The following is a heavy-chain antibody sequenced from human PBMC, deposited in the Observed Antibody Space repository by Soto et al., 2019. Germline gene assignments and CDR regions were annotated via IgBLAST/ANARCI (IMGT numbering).Heavy chain of an antibody. J-gene: IGHJ6*02. D-gene: IGHD2-15*01. V-gene: IGHV1-69*01. CDR2: IIPIFGTA. CDR1: GGTFSSYA. Sequence: QVQLVQSGAEVKKPGSSVKVSCKASGGTFSSYAISWVRQAPGQGLEWMGGIIPIFGTANYAQKFQGRVTITADESTSTAYMEPSSLRSEDTAVYYCARGGCSGGSCYRGPYYYYGMDVWGQGTTVTVSS. CDR3: ARGGCSGGSCYRGPYYYYGMDV.